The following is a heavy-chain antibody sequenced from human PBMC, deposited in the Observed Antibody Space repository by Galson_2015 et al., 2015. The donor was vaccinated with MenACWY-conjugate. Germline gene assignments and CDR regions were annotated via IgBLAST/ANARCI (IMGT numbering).Heavy chain of an antibody. Sequence: QSGAEVKKPGEPLRISCTGSGYHFTNYWISWVRQMPGKGLEWMGKIDPSDSYTNYSPSFQGHVTISVDKSISAAYLQWSSLKASDTAMYYCARQFDTGYDYWGQGTLVTVSS. CDR3: ARQFDTGYDY. D-gene: IGHD7-27*01. CDR1: GYHFTNYW. J-gene: IGHJ4*02. V-gene: IGHV5-10-1*01. CDR2: IDPSDSYT.